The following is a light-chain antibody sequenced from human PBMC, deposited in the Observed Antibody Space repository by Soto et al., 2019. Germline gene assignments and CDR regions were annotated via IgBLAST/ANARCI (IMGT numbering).Light chain of an antibody. CDR2: GAS. Sequence: EIELTQSPGTLSLSPGERATLSCRASQSVRSSYLAWYQQKPGQAPRLLIYGASSRATGIPDRFSGSGSGTGFTLTISRLEPADFAVYYCQQYGSSPSTFGQGTKLEIK. CDR1: QSVRSSY. CDR3: QQYGSSPST. J-gene: IGKJ2*02. V-gene: IGKV3-20*01.